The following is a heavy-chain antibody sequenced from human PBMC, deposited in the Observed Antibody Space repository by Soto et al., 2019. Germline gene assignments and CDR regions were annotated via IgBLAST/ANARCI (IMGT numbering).Heavy chain of an antibody. J-gene: IGHJ4*02. CDR3: ARGENIVVMVAGTYNFDF. CDR1: GNSTGCYY. CDR2: INPSGGSP. D-gene: IGHD2-15*01. Sequence: ASAAVSSEASGNSTGCYYTQCVRQDPGKRLEWMGIINPSGGSPSYAQKFQGGVTMTRDTSTSTVYMELGSLRSEDTAVYYCARGENIVVMVAGTYNFDFLVQRSLV. V-gene: IGHV1-46*01.